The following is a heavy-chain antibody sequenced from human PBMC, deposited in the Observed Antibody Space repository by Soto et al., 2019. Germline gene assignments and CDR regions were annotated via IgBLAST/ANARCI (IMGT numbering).Heavy chain of an antibody. CDR1: GFTFSSYW. CDR3: VRAYDYVWGTSPDTGNYYGMDV. J-gene: IGHJ6*02. D-gene: IGHD3-16*01. V-gene: IGHV3-74*01. CDR2: INSDGSST. Sequence: PGGSLRLSCAASGFTFSSYWMHWVRQAPGKGLVWVSRINSDGSSTSYADSVKGRFTISRDNAKNTLYLQMNSLRAEDTAVYYCVRAYDYVWGTSPDTGNYYGMDVWGQGTTVTVSS.